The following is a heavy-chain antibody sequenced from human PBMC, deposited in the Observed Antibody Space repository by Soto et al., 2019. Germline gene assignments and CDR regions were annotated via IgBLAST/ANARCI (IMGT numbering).Heavy chain of an antibody. CDR2: ISYDGSNK. V-gene: IGHV3-30-3*01. J-gene: IGHJ2*01. Sequence: QVQLVESGGGVVQPGRSLRLSCAASGFTFSSYAMHWVRQAPGKGLEWVAVISYDGSNKYYADSVKGRFTIYRDNSKNTLYLQMNSLRAEDTAVYYCARPRDGWYFDLWGRGTLVTVSS. CDR3: ARPRDGWYFDL. CDR1: GFTFSSYA.